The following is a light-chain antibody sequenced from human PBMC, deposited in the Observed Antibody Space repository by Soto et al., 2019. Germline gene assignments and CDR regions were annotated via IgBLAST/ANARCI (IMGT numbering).Light chain of an antibody. V-gene: IGKV3-20*01. J-gene: IGKJ2*02. Sequence: EIVLTQSPGTLSLSPGERATLSCRASQSVSSSYLAWYQQKPGQAPRLLIYGASSRATCIPDRFSGSGSGTDFTLTISRLEPEDFVVYYCQQYGSSPSCTFGQGTKLEIK. CDR1: QSVSSSY. CDR3: QQYGSSPSCT. CDR2: GAS.